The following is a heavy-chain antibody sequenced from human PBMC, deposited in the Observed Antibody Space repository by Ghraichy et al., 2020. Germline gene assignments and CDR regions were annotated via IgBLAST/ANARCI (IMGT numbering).Heavy chain of an antibody. CDR3: ARDANGFNAPDY. Sequence: GGSLRLSCAASGFSFSDYYMSWIRQAPGKGLEWVSYISTSGTTIYYADSVKGRFTISRDNAKNSLYLQVNNLRAEDTAFYYCARDANGFNAPDYWGQGTLVTASS. CDR1: GFSFSDYY. D-gene: IGHD2-8*01. V-gene: IGHV3-11*01. J-gene: IGHJ4*02. CDR2: ISTSGTTI.